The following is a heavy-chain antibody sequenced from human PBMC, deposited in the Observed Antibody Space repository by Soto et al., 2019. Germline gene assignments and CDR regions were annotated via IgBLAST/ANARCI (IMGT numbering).Heavy chain of an antibody. CDR1: GFTFSNAW. J-gene: IGHJ6*02. Sequence: GSLRLSCAASGFTFSNAWMSWVRQAPGKGLEWVGRIKSKTDGGTTDYAAPVKGRFTISRDDSKNTLYLQMNSLKTEDTAVYYCTTPPVDSSGYQYYYYGMDVWGQGTTVTVSS. V-gene: IGHV3-15*01. D-gene: IGHD3-22*01. CDR2: IKSKTDGGTT. CDR3: TTPPVDSSGYQYYYYGMDV.